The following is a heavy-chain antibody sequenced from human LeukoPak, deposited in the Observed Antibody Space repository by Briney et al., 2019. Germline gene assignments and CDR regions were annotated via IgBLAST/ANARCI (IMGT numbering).Heavy chain of an antibody. D-gene: IGHD3-16*01. CDR1: GFTFSSYW. Sequence: GGSLRLSCAASGFTFSSYWMNWARQAPGRGLEWVASINHNGNVNYYVDSVKGRFTISRDNAKNSLYLQMSNLRAEDTAVYFRARGGGLDVWGQGATVTVSS. J-gene: IGHJ6*02. V-gene: IGHV3-7*03. CDR3: ARGGGLDV. CDR2: INHNGNVN.